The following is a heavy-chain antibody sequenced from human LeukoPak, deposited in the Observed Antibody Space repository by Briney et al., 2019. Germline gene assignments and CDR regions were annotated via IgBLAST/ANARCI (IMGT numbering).Heavy chain of an antibody. CDR2: IYYSGST. D-gene: IGHD3-22*01. J-gene: IGHJ3*02. CDR1: GGSISSYY. V-gene: IGHV4-59*08. Sequence: SETLSLTCSVSGGSISSYYWSWIRQPPGKGLEWIGYIYYSGSTSYNPSLKSRVTISVDTSKNQFSLKLSPVTAADTAVYYCARLSYYYDSSGYYLSDAFDIWGQGTMVTVSS. CDR3: ARLSYYYDSSGYYLSDAFDI.